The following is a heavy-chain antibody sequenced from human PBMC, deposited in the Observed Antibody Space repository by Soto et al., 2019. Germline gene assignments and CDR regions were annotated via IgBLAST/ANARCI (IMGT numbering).Heavy chain of an antibody. CDR3: ARNRRSTTWYFALDL. CDR1: GYTFTNYA. D-gene: IGHD6-13*01. J-gene: IGHJ3*01. V-gene: IGHV1-3*01. Sequence: QVHLVESGAEVKRPGASVKVSCKASGYTFTNYAIHWVRQAPGQGLEWMGWINAANGNTKHLHTLYGRITMTRDTSADTAYLELSSLTSEDTAIYYCARNRRSTTWYFALDLWGQGTIVSVSS. CDR2: INAANGNT.